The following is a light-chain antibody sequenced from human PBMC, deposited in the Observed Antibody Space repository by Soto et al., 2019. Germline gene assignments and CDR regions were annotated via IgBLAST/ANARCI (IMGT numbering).Light chain of an antibody. J-gene: IGKJ1*01. CDR2: AAS. CDR1: QSVTTSF. CDR3: QHYGRSPT. Sequence: EIVLTHSPGTLSLSPGERATLSCRASQSVTTSFLAWYQQKPGLAPRLLIYAASSRATGIPDRFSGSGSGTDFTLTISRLEPEDFAVYYCQHYGRSPTFGQGTKVEIK. V-gene: IGKV3-20*01.